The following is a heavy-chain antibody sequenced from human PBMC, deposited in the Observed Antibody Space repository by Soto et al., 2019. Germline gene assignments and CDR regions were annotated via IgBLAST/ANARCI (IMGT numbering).Heavy chain of an antibody. CDR3: ARAPQNDYGDYDAFDM. Sequence: SVKVSCKASGYTFTSYAISWVRQAPGQGLEWMGWISAYNGNTNYAEKLQGRVTVTTDTPMSTAYMELRSLRSDDTAVYYCARAPQNDYGDYDAFDMWGQGTMVTVSS. CDR2: ISAYNGNT. D-gene: IGHD4-17*01. V-gene: IGHV1-18*01. J-gene: IGHJ3*02. CDR1: GYTFTSYA.